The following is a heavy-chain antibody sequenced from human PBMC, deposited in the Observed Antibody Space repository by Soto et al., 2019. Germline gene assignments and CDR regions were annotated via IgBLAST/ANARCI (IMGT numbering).Heavy chain of an antibody. CDR3: ARLPNKSPQN. J-gene: IGHJ1*01. CDR1: GFTFSSYW. Sequence: EVHLVESGGGLVQPGGSLRLSRVASGFTFSSYWMHWVRQAPGKGLVWVSSISNDGSSTSYADPVKGRFTISRDNAKNTPYLQMNSLRAEDTAVYYCARLPNKSPQNWGQGTLVIVSP. CDR2: ISNDGSST. V-gene: IGHV3-74*01.